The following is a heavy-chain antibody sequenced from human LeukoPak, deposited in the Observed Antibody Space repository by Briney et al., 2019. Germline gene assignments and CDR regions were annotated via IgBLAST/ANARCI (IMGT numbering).Heavy chain of an antibody. Sequence: SAKVSCKASGGTFSSYAISWVRQAPGQGLEWMGRIIPILGIANYAQKFQGRVTITADKSTSTAYMELSSLRSEDTAVYYCARSSIAAAGPLDYWGQGTLVTVSS. V-gene: IGHV1-69*04. J-gene: IGHJ4*02. CDR1: GGTFSSYA. D-gene: IGHD6-13*01. CDR2: IIPILGIA. CDR3: ARSSIAAAGPLDY.